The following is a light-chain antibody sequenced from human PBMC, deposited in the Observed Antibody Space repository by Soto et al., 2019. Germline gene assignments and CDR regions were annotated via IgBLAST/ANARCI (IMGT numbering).Light chain of an antibody. CDR2: EVS. V-gene: IGLV2-23*02. J-gene: IGLJ1*01. CDR1: SSDVGSYNL. Sequence: QSVLTQPASVSGSPGQSITISCTGTSSDVGSYNLVAWYQQHPGKAPKLMIYEVSKRPSGVSNRFSGSKSGNTASLTISRLQSEDEADYYGAAWDDTLNGYIFGTGTTVTVL. CDR3: AAWDDTLNGYI.